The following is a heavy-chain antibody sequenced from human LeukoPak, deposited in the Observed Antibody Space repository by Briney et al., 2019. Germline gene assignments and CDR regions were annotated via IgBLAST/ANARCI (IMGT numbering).Heavy chain of an antibody. CDR1: SFTFSSYW. CDR3: ARGLRGPDY. CDR2: IKEDGSKT. V-gene: IGHV3-7*01. Sequence: GGSLRLSCAASSFTFSSYWMTWVRQAPGKGLEWVANIKEDGSKTFYVDSVKGRFTISRDNAKNSLYLQMNSLRAEDTAVYYCARGLRGPDYWGQGTQVTVSS. J-gene: IGHJ4*02.